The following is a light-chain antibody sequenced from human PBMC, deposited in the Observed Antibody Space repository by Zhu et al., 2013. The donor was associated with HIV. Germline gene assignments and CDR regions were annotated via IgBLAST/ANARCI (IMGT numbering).Light chain of an antibody. CDR2: DVA. J-gene: IGKJ4*01. CDR1: QSVSSN. V-gene: IGKV3-15*01. Sequence: EIVMTQSPATLSVSPGERVTLSCRVSQSVSSNLAWYQQKPGQAPRLLIYDVATRATGVPDRSSGSGSGTEFTLTISGLQSEDFALYFCHQYKDWVFTFGGGTTVAIK. CDR3: HQYKDWVFT.